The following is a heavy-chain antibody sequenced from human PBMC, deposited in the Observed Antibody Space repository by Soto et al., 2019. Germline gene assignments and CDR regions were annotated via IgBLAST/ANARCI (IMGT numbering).Heavy chain of an antibody. CDR3: ARDRIGRGGDKVSWFDP. Sequence: GASVKVSCKASGYTFTSYYMHWVRQAPGQGLEWMGIINPSGGSTSYAQKFQGRVTMTRDTSTSTVYMELSSLRSEDTAVYYCARDRIGRGGDKVSWFDPWGQGTLVTVSS. D-gene: IGHD2-21*02. J-gene: IGHJ5*02. CDR1: GYTFTSYY. V-gene: IGHV1-46*01. CDR2: INPSGGST.